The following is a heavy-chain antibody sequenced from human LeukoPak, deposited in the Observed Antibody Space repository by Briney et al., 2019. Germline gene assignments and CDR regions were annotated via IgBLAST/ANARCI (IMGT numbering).Heavy chain of an antibody. D-gene: IGHD6-19*01. CDR1: GFTFSSYA. J-gene: IGHJ4*02. CDR3: ARDLSGYFDY. CDR2: ISYHGSNK. V-gene: IGHV3-30-3*01. Sequence: GRSLRLSCAASGFTFSSYAMHWVRQAPGKGLEWVAVISYHGSNKYYADSVKGRFTISRDNSKNTLYLQMNSLRAEDTAVYYCARDLSGYFDYWGQGTLVTVSS.